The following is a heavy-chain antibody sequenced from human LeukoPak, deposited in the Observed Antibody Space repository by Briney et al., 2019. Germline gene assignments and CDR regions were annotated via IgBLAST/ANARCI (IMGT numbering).Heavy chain of an antibody. D-gene: IGHD2-21*02. CDR3: ARGGGVVTAPVDY. CDR1: GGSFSGYY. Sequence: SDSLSRTCAVYGGSFSGYYWSWIRQPPGKGLDWIGEINHSGSTNYNPSLKSRVTISVDTSKNQFSLKLSSVTAADTAVYYCARGGGVVTAPVDYWGQGTLVTVSS. CDR2: INHSGST. J-gene: IGHJ4*02. V-gene: IGHV4-34*01.